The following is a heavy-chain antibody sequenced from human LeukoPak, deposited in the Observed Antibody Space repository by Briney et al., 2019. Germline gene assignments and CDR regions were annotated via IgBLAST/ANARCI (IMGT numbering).Heavy chain of an antibody. J-gene: IGHJ4*02. CDR1: GYIFTNYY. V-gene: IGHV1-46*01. CDR2: INPSDGTT. Sequence: GASVKVSCKASGYIFTNYYMHWVRQAPGQGLEWMGIINPSDGTTTSAQKFQGRVTMTRDTSTSTVYVELSTLRSEDTAVYYCARNTRGEDFDYWGQGTLVTVSS. CDR3: ARNTRGEDFDY. D-gene: IGHD3-10*01.